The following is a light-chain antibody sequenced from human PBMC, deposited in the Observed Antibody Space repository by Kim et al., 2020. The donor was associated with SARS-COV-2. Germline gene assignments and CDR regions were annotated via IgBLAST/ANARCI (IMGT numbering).Light chain of an antibody. CDR3: QQRSNWPPEGT. CDR1: QSVSSY. CDR2: DAS. Sequence: PGERATLSCRASQSVSSYLAWYQQKPGQAPRLLIYDASSRATGIPARFSGSGSGTDFTLTISSLEPEDFAVDYCQQRSNWPPEGTFGQGTKVDIK. V-gene: IGKV3-11*01. J-gene: IGKJ1*01.